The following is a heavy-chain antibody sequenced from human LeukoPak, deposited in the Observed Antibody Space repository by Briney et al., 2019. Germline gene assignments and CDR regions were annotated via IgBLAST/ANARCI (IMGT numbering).Heavy chain of an antibody. CDR1: GYXFSSYW. CDR2: IYPGDSDT. Sequence: GESLKISCNGSGYXFSSYWICWVRQTPGKGLEWMGIIYPGDSDTRYSPSFQGQVTVSADKSISTAYLQWGSLKASDTAMYYCARYTTGDFDYWGQGTLVTVSS. CDR3: ARYTTGDFDY. J-gene: IGHJ4*02. V-gene: IGHV5-51*01. D-gene: IGHD1-1*01.